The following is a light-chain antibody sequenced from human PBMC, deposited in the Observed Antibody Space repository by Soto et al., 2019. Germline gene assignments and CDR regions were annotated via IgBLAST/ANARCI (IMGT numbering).Light chain of an antibody. Sequence: QSALTQPASVSGSPGQSITISCTGTSSDVGSYNLVSWYQQHPGKAPKLMIYEGSKRPSGVSNRFSGSKSGNTASLTISGLQAEDEADYYCCSYAGSRVFGGGTNFTVL. J-gene: IGLJ3*02. V-gene: IGLV2-23*01. CDR2: EGS. CDR3: CSYAGSRV. CDR1: SSDVGSYNL.